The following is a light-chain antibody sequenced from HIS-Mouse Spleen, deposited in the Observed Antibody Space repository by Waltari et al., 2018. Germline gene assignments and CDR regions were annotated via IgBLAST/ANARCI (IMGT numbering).Light chain of an antibody. CDR3: YSTDSSGNHRV. CDR2: EDS. CDR1: ALPKKY. Sequence: SYELTQPPSVSVSPGQTARITCSGDALPKKYAYWYQQKSGQAPVLVIYEDSKLPPGIPGRFSGYSSGTMATLTISGAQVEDEADYYCYSTDSSGNHRVFGGGTKLTVL. V-gene: IGLV3-10*01. J-gene: IGLJ2*01.